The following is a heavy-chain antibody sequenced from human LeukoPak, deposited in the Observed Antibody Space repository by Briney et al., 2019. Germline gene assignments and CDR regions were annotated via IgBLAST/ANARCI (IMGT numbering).Heavy chain of an antibody. J-gene: IGHJ4*02. CDR1: GYTLIGYY. CDR2: VIPNSGAT. Sequence: AASVKVSCKASGYTLIGYYMHWVRLAPGQGLEWMGWVIPNSGATIYAQKFQGRVTMTRDTSIATAYMELSSLTSDDTALYYCARGSASGNYYHCWGQGTLVTVSS. V-gene: IGHV1-2*02. CDR3: ARGSASGNYYHC. D-gene: IGHD3-10*01.